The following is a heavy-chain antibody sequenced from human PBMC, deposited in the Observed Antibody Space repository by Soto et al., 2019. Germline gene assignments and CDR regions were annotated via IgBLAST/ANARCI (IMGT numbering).Heavy chain of an antibody. V-gene: IGHV4-31*01. D-gene: IGHD5-18*01. CDR3: ARVDTAMAFDY. CDR1: GGSISSGGYY. J-gene: IGHJ4*02. Sequence: QVQLQESGPGLVKPSQTLSLTCTVSGGSISSGGYYWSWIRQHPGKGLEWIGYIYYSGSTYYNPSLNSQVTISVDSTTNQFSLKLSSVTAADTAVYYCARVDTAMAFDYWGQGTLVTVSS. CDR2: IYYSGST.